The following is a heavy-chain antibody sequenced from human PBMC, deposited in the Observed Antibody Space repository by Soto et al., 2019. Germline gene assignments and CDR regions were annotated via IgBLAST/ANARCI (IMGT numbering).Heavy chain of an antibody. CDR3: ARGWQAGIFDY. CDR2: IIPIFGTA. CDR1: VGTFSSYA. D-gene: IGHD1-1*01. V-gene: IGHV1-69*13. J-gene: IGHJ4*02. Sequence: GASVKVSCKASVGTFSSYAISWVRQAPGQGLEWMGGIIPIFGTANYAQKFQGRVTITADESTSTAYMELSSLRSEDTAVYYCARGWQAGIFDYWGQGTLVTVSS.